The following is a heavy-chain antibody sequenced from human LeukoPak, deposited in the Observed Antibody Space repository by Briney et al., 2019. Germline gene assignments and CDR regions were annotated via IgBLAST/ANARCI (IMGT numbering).Heavy chain of an antibody. Sequence: SETLSLTCAVYGGSFSGYYWSWIRQPPGKGLQWIGSVYYSGSTNYNPSLKSRVTISVDTSKNQFSLKLSSVTAADTAVYYCARGDYGDYYFDYWGQGTLVTVSS. CDR1: GGSFSGYY. CDR3: ARGDYGDYYFDY. D-gene: IGHD4-17*01. CDR2: VYYSGST. V-gene: IGHV4-34*01. J-gene: IGHJ4*02.